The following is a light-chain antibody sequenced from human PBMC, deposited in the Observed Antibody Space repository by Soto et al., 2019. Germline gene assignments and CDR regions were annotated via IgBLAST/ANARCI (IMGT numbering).Light chain of an antibody. CDR1: SSDVGGYDY. CDR3: SSYAGTNTHVL. Sequence: QSVLTQPPSASGSPGQSVTISCTGTSSDVGGYDYVSWYQQHPGKAPKLMFYGVSKRPSGVPDRCPRSKSRNTASLTLSGLQAEDEADYYCSSYAGTNTHVLFGGGTKLTVL. CDR2: GVS. J-gene: IGLJ2*01. V-gene: IGLV2-8*01.